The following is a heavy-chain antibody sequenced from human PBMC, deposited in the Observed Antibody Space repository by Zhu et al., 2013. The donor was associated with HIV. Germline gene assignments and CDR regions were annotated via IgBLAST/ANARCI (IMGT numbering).Heavy chain of an antibody. V-gene: IGHV1-8*01. D-gene: IGHD2-2*01. J-gene: IGHJ3*02. CDR1: GYTFTSYD. Sequence: VQLVQSGAEVKKPGASVKVSCKASGYTFTSYDINWVRQATGQGLEWMGWMNPNSGNTNYAQKFQGRVTMTRNTSISTAYMELSSLRSEDTAVYYCARGLSRSGQLLWDDAFDIWGLGTMVTVSS. CDR2: MNPNSGNT. CDR3: ARGLSRSGQLLWDDAFDI.